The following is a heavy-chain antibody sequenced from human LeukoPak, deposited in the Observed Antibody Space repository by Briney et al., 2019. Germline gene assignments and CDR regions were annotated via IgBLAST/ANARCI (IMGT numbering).Heavy chain of an antibody. CDR2: INWNGGST. Sequence: PGGSLRLSCAASGFILDNYGMNWVRQAPGKGLEWVSGINWNGGSTAYADSVKGRFTISRDNAKNALFLQMNSLRAETTALYYCASRTWGISTFDIWGQGTMVTVSS. CDR1: GFILDNYG. CDR3: ASRTWGISTFDI. J-gene: IGHJ3*02. V-gene: IGHV3-20*04. D-gene: IGHD7-27*01.